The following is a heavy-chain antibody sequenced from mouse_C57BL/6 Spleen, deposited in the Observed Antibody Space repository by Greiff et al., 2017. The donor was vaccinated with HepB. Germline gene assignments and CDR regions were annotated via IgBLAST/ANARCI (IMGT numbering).Heavy chain of an antibody. CDR2: INPSSGYT. J-gene: IGHJ4*01. D-gene: IGHD1-1*01. Sequence: QVQLQQSGAELAQPGASVKLSCKASGFTFTSYWMPWVKQRPGQGLEWIGYINPSSGYTKSNQKFKDKATLTTDKSSSTAYMQLSSLTYEDSAIYYCARTDGSSYSHYYDMDYWGQGTSVTVSS. CDR3: ARTDGSSYSHYYDMDY. V-gene: IGHV1-7*01. CDR1: GFTFTSYW.